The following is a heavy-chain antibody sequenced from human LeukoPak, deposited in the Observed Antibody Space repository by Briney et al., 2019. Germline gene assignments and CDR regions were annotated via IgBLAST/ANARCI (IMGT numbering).Heavy chain of an antibody. CDR2: ISSSSSTI. CDR3: VTGAYYDFWSGYSRPYGMDV. J-gene: IGHJ6*02. Sequence: PGGSLRLSCAASGFTFSSYAMHWVRQAPGKGLEWVSYISSSSSTIYYADSVKGRFTISRDNAKNSLYLQMNSLRAEDTAVYYCVTGAYYDFWSGYSRPYGMDVWGQGTTVTVSS. D-gene: IGHD3-3*01. V-gene: IGHV3-48*01. CDR1: GFTFSSYA.